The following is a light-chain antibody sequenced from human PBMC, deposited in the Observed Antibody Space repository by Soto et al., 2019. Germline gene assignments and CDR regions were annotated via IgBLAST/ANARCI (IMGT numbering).Light chain of an antibody. V-gene: IGKV3-15*01. CDR3: QQYNRWPPIT. CDR2: GGT. J-gene: IGKJ5*01. Sequence: EIMMTQSPPTLSMSPGERATLSCRASRSVGTNLAWYQQKPGQAPRLLIYGGTIRATDVPARFSGSGSGTEFNLTISSLHSEDFAVFYCQQYNRWPPITFGQGTRLDIK. CDR1: RSVGTN.